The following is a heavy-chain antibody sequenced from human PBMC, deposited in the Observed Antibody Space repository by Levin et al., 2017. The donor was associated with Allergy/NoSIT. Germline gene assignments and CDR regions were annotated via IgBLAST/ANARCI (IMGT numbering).Heavy chain of an antibody. V-gene: IGHV1-24*01. J-gene: IGHJ5*02. D-gene: IGHD6-19*01. CDR2: FDPEDGET. CDR1: GYTLTELS. CDR3: ATVRHSSGWKNNWFDP. Sequence: GESLKISCKVSGYTLTELSMHWVRQAPGKGLEWMGGFDPEDGETIYAQKFQGTVTMTEDTSTDTAYMELSSLRSEDTAVYYCATVRHSSGWKNNWFDPWGQGTLVTVSS.